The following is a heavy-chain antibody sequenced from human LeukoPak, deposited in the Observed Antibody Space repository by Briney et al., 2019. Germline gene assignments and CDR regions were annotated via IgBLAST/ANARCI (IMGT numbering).Heavy chain of an antibody. CDR2: IYSGGST. CDR1: GFTFSSNY. J-gene: IGHJ4*02. D-gene: IGHD3-22*01. V-gene: IGHV3-53*01. Sequence: PGGSLRLSCAASGFTFSSNYMSWVRQAPGKGLEWVSVIYSGGSTYYADSVKGRFTISRDNSKNTLYLQMNSLRTEDTAVYYCARGYSSGYYSFDYWGQGTLVTVSS. CDR3: ARGYSSGYYSFDY.